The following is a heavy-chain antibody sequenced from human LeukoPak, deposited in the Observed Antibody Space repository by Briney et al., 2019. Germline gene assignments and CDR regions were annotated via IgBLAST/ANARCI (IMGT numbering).Heavy chain of an antibody. D-gene: IGHD2-21*02. J-gene: IGHJ6*02. CDR1: GGSISTYY. Sequence: SETLSLTCTVSGGSISTYYWSWVRQPPGKGLEWIGCIYYSGSTNYNPSLKSRVTISVDTSKNQFSLKLSSVTAADTAVYYCARAGRAYCGGDCYLPNYYYYGMDVWGQGTTVTVSS. CDR3: ARAGRAYCGGDCYLPNYYYYGMDV. CDR2: IYYSGST. V-gene: IGHV4-59*08.